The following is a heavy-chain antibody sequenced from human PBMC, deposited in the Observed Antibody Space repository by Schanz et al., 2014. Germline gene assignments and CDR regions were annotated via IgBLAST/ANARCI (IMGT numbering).Heavy chain of an antibody. V-gene: IGHV1-18*04. CDR1: GYTFTNHY. D-gene: IGHD1-26*01. CDR2: ISAYSGNS. Sequence: QVQLVQSGAEVKKPGASVKVSCKASGYTFTNHYLHWVRQAPGQGREWMGWISAYSGNSKYAQKLQGRVTMTTDTSTNTAYMELRSLTSDDTAVYYCARFNSGSHSPPYYYYGMDVWGQGTTVTVSS. CDR3: ARFNSGSHSPPYYYYGMDV. J-gene: IGHJ6*02.